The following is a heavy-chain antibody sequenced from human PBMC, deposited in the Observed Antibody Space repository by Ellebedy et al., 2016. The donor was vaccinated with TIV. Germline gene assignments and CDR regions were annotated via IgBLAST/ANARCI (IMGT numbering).Heavy chain of an antibody. V-gene: IGHV3-30*02. J-gene: IGHJ6*02. Sequence: GGSLRLSCEASGVIFSNYGIHWVRQAPGKGLEWVAVMWYDGTTKYYAESVKGRFTISRDNSKNTLYLQMNSLRAEDTAVYYCAKDAIAAAGTGLYYGMDVWGQGTTVIVSS. CDR2: MWYDGTTK. CDR1: GVIFSNYG. D-gene: IGHD6-13*01. CDR3: AKDAIAAAGTGLYYGMDV.